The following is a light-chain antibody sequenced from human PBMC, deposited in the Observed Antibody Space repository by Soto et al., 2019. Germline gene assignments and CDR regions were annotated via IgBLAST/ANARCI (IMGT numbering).Light chain of an antibody. CDR2: GDS. J-gene: IGLJ2*01. CDR1: SSYIGAGYD. CDR3: QSYDSNLTGVV. V-gene: IGLV1-40*01. Sequence: QSVLTQPPSVSGAPGQRVTISCTGSSSYIGAGYDVHWYQQLPGTAPKVLIYGDSNRPSGVPDRFSGSKSATSASLAITGLQAEDEADYYCQSYDSNLTGVVFGGGTKLTVL.